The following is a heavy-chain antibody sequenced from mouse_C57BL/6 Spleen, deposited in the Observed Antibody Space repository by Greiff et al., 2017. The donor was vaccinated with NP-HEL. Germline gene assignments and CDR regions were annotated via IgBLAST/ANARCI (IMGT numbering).Heavy chain of an antibody. V-gene: IGHV1-26*01. D-gene: IGHD2-4*01. CDR3: ASEGGLRRDFDY. J-gene: IGHJ2*01. CDR2: INPNNGGT. CDR1: GYTFTDYY. Sequence: EVQLQQSGPELVKPGASVKISCKASGYTFTDYYMNWVKQSHGKSLEWIGDINPNNGGTSYNQKFKGKATLTVDKSSSTAYMELRSLTSEDSAVYYCASEGGLRRDFDYWGQGTTLTVSS.